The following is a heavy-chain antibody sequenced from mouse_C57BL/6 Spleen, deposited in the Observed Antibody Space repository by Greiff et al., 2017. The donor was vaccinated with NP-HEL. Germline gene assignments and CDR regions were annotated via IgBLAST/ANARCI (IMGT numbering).Heavy chain of an antibody. V-gene: IGHV1-15*01. CDR1: GYTFTDYE. D-gene: IGHD1-3*01. CDR3: TRWSGYGFAY. J-gene: IGHJ3*01. Sequence: QVHVKQSGAELVRPGASVTLSCKASGYTFTDYEMHWVKQTPVHGLEWIGAIDPETGGTAYNQKFKGKAILTADKSSSTAYMELRSLTSEDSAVYYCTRWSGYGFAYWGQGTLVTVSA. CDR2: IDPETGGT.